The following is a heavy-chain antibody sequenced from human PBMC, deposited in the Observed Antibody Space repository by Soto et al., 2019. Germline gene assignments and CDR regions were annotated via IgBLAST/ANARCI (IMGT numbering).Heavy chain of an antibody. J-gene: IGHJ3*02. CDR3: AREFGQLDTVAFDI. Sequence: HPGGSLRLSCAASGFTFSSYWMSWVRQAPGKGLEWVANIKQDGSEKYYVDSVKGRFTISRDNAKNSLYLQMNSLRAEDTAVYYCAREFGQLDTVAFDIWGQGTMVTVSS. D-gene: IGHD6-13*01. CDR1: GFTFSSYW. V-gene: IGHV3-7*01. CDR2: IKQDGSEK.